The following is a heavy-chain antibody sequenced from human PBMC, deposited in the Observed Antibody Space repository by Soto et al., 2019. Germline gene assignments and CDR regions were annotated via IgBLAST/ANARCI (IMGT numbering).Heavy chain of an antibody. V-gene: IGHV4-34*01. J-gene: IGHJ4*02. CDR2: INHSGST. Sequence: PSETLSLTCAVYGGSFSGYYWSWIRQPPGKGLEWIGEINHSGSTNYNPSLKSRVTISVDTSKNQFSLKLSSVTAADTAVYYCARGRRVVVVVAARMFDYWGQGTLVTVS. D-gene: IGHD2-15*01. CDR1: GGSFSGYY. CDR3: ARGRRVVVVVAARMFDY.